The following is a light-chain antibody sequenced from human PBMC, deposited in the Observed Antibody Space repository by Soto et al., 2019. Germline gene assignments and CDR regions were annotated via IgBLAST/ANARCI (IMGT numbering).Light chain of an antibody. V-gene: IGLV3-21*04. CDR2: YDS. CDR3: QVWDSSSDHPGV. CDR1: NIGSKG. J-gene: IGLJ2*01. Sequence: SYELTQPPSVSVAPGKTARITCGGSNIGSKGVHWYQQKPGQAPVLVIYYDSDRPSGIPERFSGSNSGNTATLTISRVEAGDEADYHCQVWDSSSDHPGVFGGGTKVTVL.